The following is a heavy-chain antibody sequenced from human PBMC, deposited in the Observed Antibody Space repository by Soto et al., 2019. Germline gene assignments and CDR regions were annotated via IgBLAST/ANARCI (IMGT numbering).Heavy chain of an antibody. J-gene: IGHJ4*02. D-gene: IGHD1-1*01. V-gene: IGHV4-38-2*02. CDR1: GFAISSGYY. CDR3: AREKVGTTFFDN. CDR2: IYPSVSS. Sequence: SETLSLACIVSGFAISSGYYWSWVRQPPGKGLEWIGSIYPSVSSYHNPSLATRLRLSIDTSKNQFTLNLTSVTAADTALYFCAREKVGTTFFDNWGQGIQVTVSS.